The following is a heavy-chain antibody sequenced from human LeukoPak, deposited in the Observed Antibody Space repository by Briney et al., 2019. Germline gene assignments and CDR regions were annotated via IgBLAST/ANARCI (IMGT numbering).Heavy chain of an antibody. V-gene: IGHV4-4*07. Sequence: SETLSLTCTVSGGSISSYYWSWIRQPAGKGLGWIGRIYTSGSTNYNPSLKSRVTMSVDTSKNQFSLKLSSVTAADTAVYYCARDENTIFGVVNWFDPWGQGTLVTVSS. CDR1: GGSISSYY. D-gene: IGHD3-3*01. J-gene: IGHJ5*02. CDR3: ARDENTIFGVVNWFDP. CDR2: IYTSGST.